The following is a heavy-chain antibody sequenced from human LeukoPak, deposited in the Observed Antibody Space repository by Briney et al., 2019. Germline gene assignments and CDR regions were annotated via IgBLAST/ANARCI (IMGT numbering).Heavy chain of an antibody. CDR2: IKQDGSEK. CDR1: GFTFSSYW. CDR3: VRGSGWLTEK. D-gene: IGHD6-19*01. Sequence: GGSLRLSCAASGFTFSSYWMSWVRQAPGKGLEWVANIKQDGSEKYYVDSVKGRFTISRDNAKSSLYLQMTSLRGEDTAVYYCVRGSGWLTEKWGQGTLVTVSS. J-gene: IGHJ4*02. V-gene: IGHV3-7*01.